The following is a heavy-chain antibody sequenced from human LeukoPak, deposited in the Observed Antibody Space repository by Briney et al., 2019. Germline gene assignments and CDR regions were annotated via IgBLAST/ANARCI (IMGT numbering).Heavy chain of an antibody. CDR2: IKEDGEI. D-gene: IGHD3-22*01. CDR1: GFTFSNYW. J-gene: IGHJ4*02. V-gene: IGHV3-7*01. Sequence: PGGSLRLSCTASGFTFSNYWMSWVRQAPGKGLEWVATIKEDGEIYYVDSVKDRFTISRDNAKNSLYLQMNSLRAEDTAVYYCARQKYYYDSSGYGAFDYWGQGTLVTVSS. CDR3: ARQKYYYDSSGYGAFDY.